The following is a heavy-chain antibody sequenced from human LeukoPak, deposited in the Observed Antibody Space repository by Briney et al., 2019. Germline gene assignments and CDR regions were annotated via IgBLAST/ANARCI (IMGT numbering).Heavy chain of an antibody. V-gene: IGHV1-2*02. D-gene: IGHD3-10*01. CDR1: GYTFTGYY. J-gene: IGHJ4*02. CDR3: ARDELLWFGESYYFDY. Sequence: ASVKVSCKASGYTFTGYYMHWVRQAPGQGLEWMGWINPNSGGTNYAQKFRGRVTMTRDTSISTAYMELSRLRSDDTAVYYCARDELLWFGESYYFDYWGQGTLVTVSS. CDR2: INPNSGGT.